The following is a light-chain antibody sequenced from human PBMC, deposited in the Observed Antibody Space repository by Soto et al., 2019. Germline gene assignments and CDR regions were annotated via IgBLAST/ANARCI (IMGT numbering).Light chain of an antibody. CDR1: QSVLYISNNKNY. CDR2: AVS. CDR3: QQYNNWPPTWT. Sequence: DIVMTQSPDSLAVSLGERATINCKSSQSVLYISNNKNYLAWYQQKPGQAPRLLIYAVSTRATGIPARFSGSGSGTEFTLTINSLQSEDFAVYYCQQYNNWPPTWTFGQGTKVDIK. V-gene: IGKV4-1*01. J-gene: IGKJ1*01.